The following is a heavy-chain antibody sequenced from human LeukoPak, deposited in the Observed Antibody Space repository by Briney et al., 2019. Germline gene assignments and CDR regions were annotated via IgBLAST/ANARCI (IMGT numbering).Heavy chain of an antibody. CDR2: ISGSGGST. V-gene: IGHV3-23*01. CDR1: GFTFSSYA. D-gene: IGHD6-19*01. Sequence: GGSLRLSCAASGFTFSSYAMSWVRQAPGKGLEWVSAISGSGGSTYYADSVKGRFTISRDNSKNTLYLQMNSLRAEDTAVYYCAKDIVAVAGTKRVGFDYWGQGTLVTVSS. CDR3: AKDIVAVAGTKRVGFDY. J-gene: IGHJ4*02.